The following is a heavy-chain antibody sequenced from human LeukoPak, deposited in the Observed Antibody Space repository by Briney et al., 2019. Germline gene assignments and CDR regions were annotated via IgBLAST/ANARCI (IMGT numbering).Heavy chain of an antibody. D-gene: IGHD3-3*01. Sequence: SVKVSCKASGFTFTSSAMQWVRQARGQRLEGIGWIVVGSGSTNYAQKFQERVTITGDMSTSTAYMELSRLRSEDTAVYYCAAGRRRWGTYYDFWSGYYTADYWGQGTLVSVSS. CDR3: AAGRRRWGTYYDFWSGYYTADY. CDR1: GFTFTSSA. J-gene: IGHJ4*02. CDR2: IVVGSGST. V-gene: IGHV1-58*02.